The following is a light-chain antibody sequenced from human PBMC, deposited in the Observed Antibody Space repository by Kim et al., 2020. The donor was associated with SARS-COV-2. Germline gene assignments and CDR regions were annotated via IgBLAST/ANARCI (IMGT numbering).Light chain of an antibody. CDR3: QHYGSSVLT. Sequence: IVLTQSPGTLSLSPGERATLSCRASQSLSSTYLAWYQQKPGQAPRLLIYGASRRATGIPDRFSGSGSGTDFTLTISRLEAEDFAVFYCQHYGSSVLTFGGGTKVDIK. CDR2: GAS. CDR1: QSLSSTY. J-gene: IGKJ4*01. V-gene: IGKV3-20*01.